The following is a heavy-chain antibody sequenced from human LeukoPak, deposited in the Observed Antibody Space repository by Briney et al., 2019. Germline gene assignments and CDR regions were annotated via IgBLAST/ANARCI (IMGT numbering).Heavy chain of an antibody. CDR3: AREGNFDAFDI. V-gene: IGHV1-69*06. CDR1: GGTFRSYA. CDR2: IIPIFGTA. D-gene: IGHD1-7*01. J-gene: IGHJ3*02. Sequence: ASVKVSCKASGGTFRSYAISWVRQAPGQGLEWMGGIIPIFGTANYAQKFQGRVTITADKSTSTAYMELSSLRSEDTAVYYCAREGNFDAFDIWGHGTMVTVSS.